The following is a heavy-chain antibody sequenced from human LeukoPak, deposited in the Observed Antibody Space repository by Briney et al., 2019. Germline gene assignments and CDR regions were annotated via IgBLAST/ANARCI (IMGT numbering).Heavy chain of an antibody. V-gene: IGHV3-33*06. J-gene: IGHJ4*02. CDR1: GFTFSSYG. D-gene: IGHD6-13*01. CDR2: IWYDGSNK. Sequence: GRSLRLSCAASGFTFSSYGMHWVRQAPGKGLEWVAVIWYDGSNKYYADSVKGRFTISRDNSKNTLYLQMSSLRAEDTAVYYCVKGDRSRWYYFDYWGQGTLVTVSS. CDR3: VKGDRSRWYYFDY.